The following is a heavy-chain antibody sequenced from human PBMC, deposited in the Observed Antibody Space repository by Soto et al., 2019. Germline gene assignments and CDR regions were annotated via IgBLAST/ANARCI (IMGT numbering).Heavy chain of an antibody. Sequence: QVQLQESGPGLVKPSQTLSLTCSVSGDSISSSDSYWSLIRQAPGKGLEWIGYINSSGRTYYKPSLQSRVSRSIHTSTTQFSLGLTSVTVADTAVYFCARFSTLGKDYGVDVWGQGTTVTVSS. CDR2: INSSGRT. CDR1: GDSISSSDSY. CDR3: ARFSTLGKDYGVDV. J-gene: IGHJ6*02. V-gene: IGHV4-30-4*01. D-gene: IGHD2-2*01.